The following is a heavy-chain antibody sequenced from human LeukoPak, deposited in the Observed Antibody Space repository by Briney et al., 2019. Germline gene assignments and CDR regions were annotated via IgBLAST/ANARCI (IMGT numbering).Heavy chain of an antibody. Sequence: ASVKVSCKASGYTFTSYGISWVRQAPGQGLEWMGWISAYIGNTNYAQKLQGRVTMTTDTSTSTAYMELRSLRSDDTAVYYCARDLSSDWRNSYYFDYWGQGTLVTVSS. CDR3: ARDLSSDWRNSYYFDY. J-gene: IGHJ4*02. CDR2: ISAYIGNT. V-gene: IGHV1-18*01. CDR1: GYTFTSYG. D-gene: IGHD3-22*01.